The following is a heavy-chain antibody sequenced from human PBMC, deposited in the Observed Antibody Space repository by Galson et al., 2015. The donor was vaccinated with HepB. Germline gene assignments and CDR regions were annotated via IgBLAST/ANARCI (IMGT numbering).Heavy chain of an antibody. Sequence: SVKVSCKASGYAFTSYGISWVRQAPGQGLEWMGWISAYNGNTNYAQKLQGRVTMTTDTSTSTAYMELRSLRSDDTAVYYCAREGYCSSTSCRREGYYYYGMDVWGQGTTVTVSS. D-gene: IGHD2-2*01. CDR2: ISAYNGNT. CDR1: GYAFTSYG. V-gene: IGHV1-18*04. CDR3: AREGYCSSTSCRREGYYYYGMDV. J-gene: IGHJ6*02.